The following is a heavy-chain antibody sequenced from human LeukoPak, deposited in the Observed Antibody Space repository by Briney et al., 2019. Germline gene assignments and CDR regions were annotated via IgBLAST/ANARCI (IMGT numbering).Heavy chain of an antibody. V-gene: IGHV3-23*01. CDR1: GFTFSSYA. CDR3: AKATYSGNYFVLDY. D-gene: IGHD1-26*01. J-gene: IGHJ4*02. CDR2: ISGSGGST. Sequence: GGSLRLSCAASGFTFSSYAMTWVRQAPGRGLEWVSGISGSGGSTYYAGSVKGRFTISRDNSKNTLYLQMNSLRAEDTAVYYCAKATYSGNYFVLDYWGQGTLVTVSS.